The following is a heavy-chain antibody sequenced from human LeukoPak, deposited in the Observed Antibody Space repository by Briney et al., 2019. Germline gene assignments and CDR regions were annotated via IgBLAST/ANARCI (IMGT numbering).Heavy chain of an antibody. CDR3: ARLTRRGGGGDDY. D-gene: IGHD4/OR15-4a*01. CDR2: IYYSGTT. CDR1: GGSISFYY. Sequence: SETLSLTCSVSGGSISFYYWSWIRQPPGKGLEWIGYIYYSGTTYYNPSLKSRVAISVDTSKNQFSLKLNSVTAADTAVYYCARLTRRGGGGDDYWGQGTLVTVSS. V-gene: IGHV4-59*06. J-gene: IGHJ4*02.